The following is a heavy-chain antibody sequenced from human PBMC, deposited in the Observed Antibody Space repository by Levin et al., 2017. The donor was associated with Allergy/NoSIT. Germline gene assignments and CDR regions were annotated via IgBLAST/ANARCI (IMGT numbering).Heavy chain of an antibody. D-gene: IGHD6-13*01. CDR2: IYTSGTT. CDR1: GGSITSYY. J-gene: IGHJ6*02. Sequence: SETLSLTCAVSGGSITSYYWSWIRQPAGEGLEWIGRIYTSGTTNYNPSLKRRVTMSVDTSKNQFSLKLNSVTAADTAVYYCARGLARDEAAGTLKSVYVMDGWGQGPTVTVSS. CDR3: ARGLARDEAAGTLKSVYVMDG. V-gene: IGHV4-4*07.